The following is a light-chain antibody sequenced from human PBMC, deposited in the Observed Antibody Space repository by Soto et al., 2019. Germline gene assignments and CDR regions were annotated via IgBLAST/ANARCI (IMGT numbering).Light chain of an antibody. V-gene: IGKV3-11*01. CDR1: QSVSNY. J-gene: IGKJ4*01. CDR3: RQRSNWPLT. CDR2: DAS. Sequence: EIVLTQSPATLSLSPGERASLTCRASQSVSNYLAWYQQKPGQAPRLLLYDASNRATGIPARFSGSGSGTDFTLTISSLEPEDFAVYYCRQRSNWPLTFGGGTKVEI.